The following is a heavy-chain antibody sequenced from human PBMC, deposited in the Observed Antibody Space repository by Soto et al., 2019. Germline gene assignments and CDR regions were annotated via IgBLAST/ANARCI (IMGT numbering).Heavy chain of an antibody. V-gene: IGHV3-48*03. CDR3: ARAECSNSNCLTAYYSYGLDV. CDR1: GFTFSNFE. J-gene: IGHJ6*02. CDR2: INTAGSTK. D-gene: IGHD2-2*01. Sequence: EVQLVESGGNLVQPGGSLRLSCAASGFTFSNFEMHWVRQAPGKGLEWVSYINTAGSTKYYAESVKGRFTISRDNARNSLFLQMNSLRAEDTAVYYCARAECSNSNCLTAYYSYGLDVWGQGTTVTVSS.